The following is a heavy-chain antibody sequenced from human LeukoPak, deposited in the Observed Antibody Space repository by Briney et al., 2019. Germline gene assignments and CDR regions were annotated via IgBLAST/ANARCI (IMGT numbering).Heavy chain of an antibody. CDR1: GFTFTAFE. CDR3: YGYCSGGSCQNFDY. J-gene: IGHJ4*02. CDR2: ISISSSTI. D-gene: IGHD2-15*01. V-gene: IGHV3-48*02. Sequence: GGSLRLSCAASGFTFTAFEMNWVRQAPGKGLEWVSYISISSSTIYYADSVKGRFTISRDNAKNSLYLQMNSLRDEDTAVYYCYGYCSGGSCQNFDYWGQGTLVTVSS.